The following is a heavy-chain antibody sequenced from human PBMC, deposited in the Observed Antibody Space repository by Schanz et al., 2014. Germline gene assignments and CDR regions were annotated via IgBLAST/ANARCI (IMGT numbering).Heavy chain of an antibody. J-gene: IGHJ3*02. D-gene: IGHD5-18*01. CDR3: ARVALPGYSSPRDAFDI. Sequence: EVQLAESGGGLVQPGGSLRLSCAASGFTLSNYAMCWVRQAPGKGLEWVSAISGGGGTTYYTDSVKGRFTISRDNAKNSLYLQMNGLRAEDTAVYYCARVALPGYSSPRDAFDIWGQGTMVTVSS. CDR2: ISGGGGTT. V-gene: IGHV3-23*04. CDR1: GFTLSNYA.